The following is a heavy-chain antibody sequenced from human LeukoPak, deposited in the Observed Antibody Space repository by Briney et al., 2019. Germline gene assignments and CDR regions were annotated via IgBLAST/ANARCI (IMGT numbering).Heavy chain of an antibody. J-gene: IGHJ4*02. Sequence: GASVKVSCKASGYTFTSYDINWLRQATGQGLEWRGWMNPNSGNTGYAQKFQGRVTMTRSTSISTAYMELSSLRSEDTAVYYCARVRAVAGTKAGLGYWGQGTLVTVSS. CDR3: ARVRAVAGTKAGLGY. CDR1: GYTFTSYD. V-gene: IGHV1-8*01. CDR2: MNPNSGNT. D-gene: IGHD6-19*01.